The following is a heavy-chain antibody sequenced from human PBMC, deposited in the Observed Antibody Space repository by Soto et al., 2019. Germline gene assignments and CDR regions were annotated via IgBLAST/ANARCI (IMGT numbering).Heavy chain of an antibody. J-gene: IGHJ4*02. CDR3: AKDLGIVVDRGY. CDR2: ISGSGGST. CDR1: GFTFSSYA. Sequence: LRLSCAASGFTFSSYAMSWVRQAPGKGLEWVSAISGSGGSTYYADSVKGRFTISRDNSKNTLYLQMNSLRAEDTAVYYCAKDLGIVVDRGYWGQGTLVTVSS. D-gene: IGHD2-2*03. V-gene: IGHV3-23*01.